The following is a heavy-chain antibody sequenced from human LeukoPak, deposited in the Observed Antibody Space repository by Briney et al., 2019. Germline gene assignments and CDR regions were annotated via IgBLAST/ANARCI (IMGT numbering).Heavy chain of an antibody. Sequence: GGSLRLSCAASGFTFSNYWLHWVRQAPGKGLVWVSRIDANAKTTSYADSVKGRFTISTGNAKKTLYLQMNSLRAEDTAVYYCARGRQNKDFWSGGDYWGQGTLVTVSS. J-gene: IGHJ4*02. CDR2: IDANAKTT. V-gene: IGHV3-74*01. CDR3: ARGRQNKDFWSGGDY. D-gene: IGHD3-3*01. CDR1: GFTFSNYW.